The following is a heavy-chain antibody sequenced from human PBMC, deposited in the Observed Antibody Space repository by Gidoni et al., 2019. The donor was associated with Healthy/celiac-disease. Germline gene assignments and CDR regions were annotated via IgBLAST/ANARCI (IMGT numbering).Heavy chain of an antibody. Sequence: EVQLVESGGGLVQPGGSLRLSCAASGFTFSSYWMHWVRQAPGKGLVWVSRINSDGSSTSYADSVKGRFTISRDNAKNTLYLQMNSLRAEDTAVYYCARGKTGVHYYYYYGMDVWGQGTTVTVSS. CDR3: ARGKTGVHYYYYYGMDV. J-gene: IGHJ6*02. CDR2: INSDGSST. CDR1: GFTFSSYW. D-gene: IGHD1-1*01. V-gene: IGHV3-74*01.